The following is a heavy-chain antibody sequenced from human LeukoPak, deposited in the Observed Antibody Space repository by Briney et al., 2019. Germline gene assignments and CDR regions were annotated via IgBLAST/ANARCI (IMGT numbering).Heavy chain of an antibody. D-gene: IGHD6-6*01. CDR2: INPSGGST. Sequence: GASVNVSCKASGYTFTSDYMHWVRQAAGQGLEWMGIINPSGGSTSYAQKFQGRVTMTRDTSTSTVYMELSSLRSEDTAVYYCARDSGEQLVWGQGTLVTVSS. CDR3: ARDSGEQLV. V-gene: IGHV1-46*01. CDR1: GYTFTSDY. J-gene: IGHJ4*02.